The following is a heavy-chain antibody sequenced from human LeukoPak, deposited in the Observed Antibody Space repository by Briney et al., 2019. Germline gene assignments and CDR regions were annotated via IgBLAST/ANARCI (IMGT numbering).Heavy chain of an antibody. J-gene: IGHJ3*02. Sequence: GGSLRLSCAASGFTFDDYAMHWVRQAPGKGLEWVSGISWNSGSIGYADSVKGRFTISRDNAKNTLYLQMNSLRADDTAVYYCAAEHDGFDIWGQGTMDTVSS. CDR3: AAEHDGFDI. CDR2: ISWNSGSI. V-gene: IGHV3-9*01. CDR1: GFTFDDYA.